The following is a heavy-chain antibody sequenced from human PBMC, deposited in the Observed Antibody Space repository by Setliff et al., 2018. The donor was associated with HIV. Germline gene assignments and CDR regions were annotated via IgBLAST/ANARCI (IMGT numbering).Heavy chain of an antibody. Sequence: ASVKVSCKTSGYTFTGYFIHWVRQAPGQGLEWMGWINPNSGAINYAQSLKGRVTVTRDTSTSTVYMDLSSLRPEDTAVYYCARETQTNSGSYLAWGQGTLVTVSS. D-gene: IGHD3-10*01. J-gene: IGHJ4*02. CDR1: GYTFTGYF. CDR2: INPNSGAI. CDR3: ARETQTNSGSYLA. V-gene: IGHV1-2*02.